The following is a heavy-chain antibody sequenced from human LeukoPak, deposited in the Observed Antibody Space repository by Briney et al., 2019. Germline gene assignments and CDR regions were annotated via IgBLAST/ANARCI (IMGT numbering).Heavy chain of an antibody. Sequence: GGSLRLSCAASGFTFSSYAMSWVRQAPGKGLEWVSAISGSGGSTYYADSVKGRFTISRDNSKNTLYLQMNSLRAEDTAVYYCAKCILTGYYRGFGAFDIWGQGTMVTVSS. CDR3: AKCILTGYYRGFGAFDI. J-gene: IGHJ3*02. CDR1: GFTFSSYA. D-gene: IGHD3-9*01. V-gene: IGHV3-23*01. CDR2: ISGSGGST.